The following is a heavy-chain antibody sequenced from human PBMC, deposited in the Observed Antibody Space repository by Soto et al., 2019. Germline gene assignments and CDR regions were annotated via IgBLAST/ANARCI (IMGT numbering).Heavy chain of an antibody. CDR3: TTDGIAAAGHGVGGYYYYYMDV. Sequence: GGSLRLSCAASGFTVSNAWMSWVRQAPGKGLEWVGRIKSKTDGGTTDYAAPVKGRFTISRDDSKNTLYLQMNSLKTEDTAVYYCTTDGIAAAGHGVGGYYYYYMDVWGKGTTVTVSS. CDR1: GFTVSNAW. D-gene: IGHD6-13*01. J-gene: IGHJ6*03. V-gene: IGHV3-15*01. CDR2: IKSKTDGGTT.